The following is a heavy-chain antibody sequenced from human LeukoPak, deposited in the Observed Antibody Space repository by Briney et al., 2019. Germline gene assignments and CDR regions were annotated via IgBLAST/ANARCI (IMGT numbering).Heavy chain of an antibody. J-gene: IGHJ4*02. CDR3: ARDAYYYDTSVYYYFDY. CDR1: GFTFSSCA. D-gene: IGHD3-22*01. CDR2: IGGSGGGT. V-gene: IGHV3-23*01. Sequence: GGSLRLSCAASGFTFSSCAMSWVRQAPGKGLEWVSTIGGSGGGTNYADSVKGRSTISRDNSKNTLYLQMNSLRAEDTAIYYCARDAYYYDTSVYYYFDYWGQGTLVTVSS.